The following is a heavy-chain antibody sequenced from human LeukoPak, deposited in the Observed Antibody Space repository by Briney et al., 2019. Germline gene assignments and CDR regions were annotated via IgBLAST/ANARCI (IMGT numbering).Heavy chain of an antibody. CDR2: IIPIFGTA. CDR1: GGTFSSYA. J-gene: IGHJ3*02. Sequence: ASVKVSCKASGGTFSSYAISWVRQAPGQGLEWTGGIIPIFGTANYAQKFQGKVTITADESTSTAYMELSSLRSEDTAVYYCARGGSDDHDAFDIWGQGTMVTVSS. CDR3: ARGGSDDHDAFDI. V-gene: IGHV1-69*13. D-gene: IGHD1-26*01.